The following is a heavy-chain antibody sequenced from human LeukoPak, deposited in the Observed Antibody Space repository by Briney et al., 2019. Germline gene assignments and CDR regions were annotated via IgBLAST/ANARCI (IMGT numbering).Heavy chain of an antibody. V-gene: IGHV3-21*01. J-gene: IGHJ4*02. D-gene: IGHD2-15*01. CDR1: GFTFNSYN. CDR3: ARGYCSGGSCYRYEDY. CDR2: ISYSSTYI. Sequence: GGSLRLSCAASGFTFNSYNMKWVRQAPGKGLEWVSSISYSSTYILYADSVKGRFTISRDNAKNSLYLQMNSLRAEDTAVYYCARGYCSGGSCYRYEDYWGQGTLVTVSS.